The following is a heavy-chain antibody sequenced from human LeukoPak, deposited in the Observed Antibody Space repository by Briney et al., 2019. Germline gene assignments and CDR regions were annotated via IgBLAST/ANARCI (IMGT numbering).Heavy chain of an antibody. CDR3: ARDSSLRRYFDWSYSFDY. CDR1: GFTFSSYW. J-gene: IGHJ4*02. V-gene: IGHV3-7*01. Sequence: PGGSLRLSCAASGFTFSSYWMSWVRQAPGKGLEWVANIKQDGSEKYYVDSVKGRFTISRDNAKNSLYLQMNSLRAEDTAVYYCARDSSLRRYFDWSYSFDYWGQGTLVTVSS. CDR2: IKQDGSEK. D-gene: IGHD3-9*01.